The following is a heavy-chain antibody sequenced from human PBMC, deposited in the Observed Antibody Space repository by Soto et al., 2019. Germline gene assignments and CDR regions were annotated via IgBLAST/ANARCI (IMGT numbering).Heavy chain of an antibody. Sequence: GGSLRLSCAASGFTFSSYGMHWVRQAPGKGLEWVAVISYDGSNKYYADSVKGRFTISRDNSKNTLYLQMNSLRAEDTAVYYCAKDSGGASDIWGQGTMVTVSS. CDR2: ISYDGSNK. CDR3: AKDSGGASDI. V-gene: IGHV3-30*18. CDR1: GFTFSSYG. J-gene: IGHJ3*02.